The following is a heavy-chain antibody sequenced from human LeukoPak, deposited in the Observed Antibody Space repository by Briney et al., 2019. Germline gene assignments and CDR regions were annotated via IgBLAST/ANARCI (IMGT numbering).Heavy chain of an antibody. V-gene: IGHV4-39*01. D-gene: IGHD3-9*01. J-gene: IGHJ4*02. CDR1: GGSLSSSSYY. Sequence: SETLSLTCTVSGGSLSSSSYYWGWVRQPPGKGVEWMGNIYFSGNAYYNPSLKSRVTISLDTSQRQFSLRLNSVTAADTALYYCTRGSYDVLTGYSTLGEYWGQGTLVTVPS. CDR2: IYFSGNA. CDR3: TRGSYDVLTGYSTLGEY.